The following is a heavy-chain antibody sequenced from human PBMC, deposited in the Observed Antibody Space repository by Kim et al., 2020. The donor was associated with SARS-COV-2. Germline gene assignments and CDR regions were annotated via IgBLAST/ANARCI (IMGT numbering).Heavy chain of an antibody. D-gene: IGHD3-16*01. CDR3: AKVGAPVPPAYYYYGMDV. J-gene: IGHJ6*02. V-gene: IGHV3-23*01. Sequence: KGRFTISRDHSKNTLYLQMNSPRAEDTAVYYCAKVGAPVPPAYYYYGMDVWGQGTTVTVSS.